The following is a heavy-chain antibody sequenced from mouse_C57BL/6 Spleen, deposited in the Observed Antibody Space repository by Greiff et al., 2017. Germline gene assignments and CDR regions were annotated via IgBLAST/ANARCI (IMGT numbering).Heavy chain of an antibody. CDR2: FHPYNDDT. D-gene: IGHD2-4*01. CDR1: GYTFTTYP. CDR3: ARAEDDYDSSWFAY. V-gene: IGHV1-47*01. J-gene: IGHJ3*01. Sequence: VQLVESGAELVKPGASVKMSCKASGYTFTTYPIEWMKQNHGKSLEWIGNFHPYNDDTKYNEKFKGKATLTVEKSSSTVYLELSRLTSDDSAVYYCARAEDDYDSSWFAYWGQGTLVTVSA.